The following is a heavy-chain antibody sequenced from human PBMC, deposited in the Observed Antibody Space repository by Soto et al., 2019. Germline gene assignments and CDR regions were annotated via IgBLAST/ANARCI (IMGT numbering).Heavy chain of an antibody. V-gene: IGHV1-46*01. CDR2: INPSGGST. Sequence: ASVKVSCKASGYTFTSYYMHWVRQAPGQGLEWMGIINPSGGSTSYAQKFQGRVTMTRDTSTSTVYMELSSLRSEDTAVYYCARVGISIWFGELLSDYWGQGTLVTVSS. CDR3: ARVGISIWFGELLSDY. D-gene: IGHD3-10*01. J-gene: IGHJ4*02. CDR1: GYTFTSYY.